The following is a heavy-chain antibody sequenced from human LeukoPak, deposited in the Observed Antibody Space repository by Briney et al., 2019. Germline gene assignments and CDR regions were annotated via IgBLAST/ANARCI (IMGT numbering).Heavy chain of an antibody. V-gene: IGHV3-53*01. CDR2: IYGGGST. CDR3: AGETRLFDY. CDR1: GFTVSSNY. J-gene: IGHJ4*02. Sequence: GGSRRLSCAASGFTVSSNYMSWVRQAPGKGLEWVSVIYGGGSTYYADSVKGRFTISRDNSKNTLYLQMNSLRAEDTAVYYCAGETRLFDYWGQGTLVTVSS.